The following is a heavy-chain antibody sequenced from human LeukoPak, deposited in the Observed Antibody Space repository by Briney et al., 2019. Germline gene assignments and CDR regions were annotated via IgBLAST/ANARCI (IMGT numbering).Heavy chain of an antibody. CDR1: EFTFVRYA. J-gene: IGHJ4*02. CDR3: ARGGDSGWYFVY. Sequence: GGSLRLSCAASEFTFVRYAMNWVRQAPGKGLEWVSYISSSSFKIGYADSVKGRFTISRDNSKNSLYLQMDSLRAEDTAVYYCARGGDSGWYFVYWGQGTLVTVSS. V-gene: IGHV3-48*04. D-gene: IGHD6-19*01. CDR2: ISSSSFKI.